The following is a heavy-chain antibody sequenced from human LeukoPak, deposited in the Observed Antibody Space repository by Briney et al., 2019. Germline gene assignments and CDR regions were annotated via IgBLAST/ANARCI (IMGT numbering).Heavy chain of an antibody. CDR1: GSSVNSGSYY. D-gene: IGHD3-3*01. Sequence: SETLSLTCTVSGSSVNSGSYYWSWVRQHPGKGLEWIGYIYYSGSTNYNPSLKSRVTISVDTSRNQFSLKLSSVTAADTAVYYCARHGVTIFGVVSWFDPWGQGTLVTVSS. CDR2: IYYSGST. V-gene: IGHV4-61*01. J-gene: IGHJ5*02. CDR3: ARHGVTIFGVVSWFDP.